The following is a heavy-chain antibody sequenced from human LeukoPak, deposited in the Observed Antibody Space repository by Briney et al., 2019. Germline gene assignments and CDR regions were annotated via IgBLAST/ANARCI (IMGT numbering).Heavy chain of an antibody. V-gene: IGHV3-48*02. Sequence: PGGSLRLSCAASGFTFSSYSMNWVRQAPGKGLEWVSHISSGSGSISYADSVKGRFTISRDNAKNSLYLQMNSLRDEDTAVYYCVRSMGGFGGRVFDIGGQGKMVTVS. D-gene: IGHD3-16*01. CDR2: ISSGSGSI. CDR1: GFTFSSYS. CDR3: VRSMGGFGGRVFDI. J-gene: IGHJ3*02.